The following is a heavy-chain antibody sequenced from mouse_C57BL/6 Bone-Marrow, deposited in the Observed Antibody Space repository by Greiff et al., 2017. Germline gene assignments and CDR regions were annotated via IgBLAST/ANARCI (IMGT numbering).Heavy chain of an antibody. CDR3: ATNYYGSSLDY. Sequence: QVQLKQPGAELVKPGASVKMSCKASGYTFTSYWITWVKQRPGQGLEWIGDIYPGSGSTNYNEKFKSKATLTVDTSSSTAYMQLSSLTSEDSAVYYCATNYYGSSLDYWGQGTTLTVSS. D-gene: IGHD1-1*01. CDR2: IYPGSGST. V-gene: IGHV1-55*01. J-gene: IGHJ2*01. CDR1: GYTFTSYW.